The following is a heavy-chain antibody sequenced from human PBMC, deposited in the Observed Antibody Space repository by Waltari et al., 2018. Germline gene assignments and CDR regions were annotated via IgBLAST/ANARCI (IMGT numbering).Heavy chain of an antibody. CDR3: ARSDYGGNSMLDY. D-gene: IGHD4-17*01. J-gene: IGHJ4*02. CDR2: NYYSGRT. V-gene: IGHV4-59*01. CDR1: GGSISSYY. Sequence: QVQLQESGPGLVKPSETLSLTCTVSGGSISSYYWSWIRQPPGKGLEWIGYNYYSGRTNYNPSLKSRVTISVDTSKNQFSLKLSSVTAADTAVYYCARSDYGGNSMLDYWGQGTLVTVSS.